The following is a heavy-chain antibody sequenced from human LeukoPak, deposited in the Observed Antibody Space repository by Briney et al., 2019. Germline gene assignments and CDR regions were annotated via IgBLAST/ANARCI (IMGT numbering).Heavy chain of an antibody. CDR2: ISSSSSYI. CDR3: ARDIVATSGDAFDI. Sequence: KSRGSLRLSCAASGFTFSSYSMNWVRQAPGKGLEWVSSISSSSSYIYYADSVKGRFTTSRDNAKNSLYLQMNSLRAEDTAVYYCARDIVATSGDAFDIWGQGTMVTVSS. D-gene: IGHD5-12*01. V-gene: IGHV3-21*01. CDR1: GFTFSSYS. J-gene: IGHJ3*02.